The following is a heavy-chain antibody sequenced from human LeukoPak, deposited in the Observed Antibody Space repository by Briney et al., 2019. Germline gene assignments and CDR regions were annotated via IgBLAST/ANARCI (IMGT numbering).Heavy chain of an antibody. CDR2: IYPGDSDT. J-gene: IGHJ4*02. CDR3: ARRVTYYGSGPFDY. CDR1: GYSFISYW. D-gene: IGHD3-10*01. V-gene: IGHV5-51*01. Sequence: GESLKISCKGFGYSFISYWIGWVRQMPGKGLEWMGIIYPGDSDTRYSPSFQGQVTISADKSISTAYLQWSSLKASDTAMYYCARRVTYYGSGPFDYWGQGTLVTVSS.